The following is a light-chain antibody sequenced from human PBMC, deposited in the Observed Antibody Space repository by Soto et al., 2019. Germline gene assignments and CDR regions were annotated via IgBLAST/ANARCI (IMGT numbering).Light chain of an antibody. Sequence: DIQMTQSPSTLSASVGXXVTXTCRASQSISSWLAWYQQKPGKAPKLLIYDASSLESGVPSRFSGSGSGTEFTLAISSLQPDDFATYYCQQYNSYSWTFGQGTKVEIK. CDR3: QQYNSYSWT. CDR2: DAS. CDR1: QSISSW. J-gene: IGKJ1*01. V-gene: IGKV1-5*01.